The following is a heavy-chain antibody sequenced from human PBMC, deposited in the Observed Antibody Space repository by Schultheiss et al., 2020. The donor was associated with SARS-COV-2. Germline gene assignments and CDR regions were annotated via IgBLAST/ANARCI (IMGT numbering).Heavy chain of an antibody. CDR1: GYSISSGYY. D-gene: IGHD2-21*01. V-gene: IGHV4-38-2*02. CDR2: IYYSGST. CDR3: ARENAIASSNWFDP. J-gene: IGHJ5*02. Sequence: SETLSLTCAVSGYSISSGYYWGWIRQPPGKGLEWIGSIYYSGSTYYNPSLKSRVTISVDTSKNQFSLKLSSVTAADTAVYYCARENAIASSNWFDPWGQGTLVTVSS.